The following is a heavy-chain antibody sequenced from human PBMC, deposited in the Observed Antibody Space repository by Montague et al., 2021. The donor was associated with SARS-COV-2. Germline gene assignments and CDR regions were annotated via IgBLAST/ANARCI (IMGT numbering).Heavy chain of an antibody. D-gene: IGHD3-3*01. CDR3: ARQPLGYDVVYYEYGIDV. CDR1: GDSVSSNRAA. V-gene: IGHV6-1*01. Sequence: CAISGDSVSSNRAAWNWFRQSPSRALGGRGGTYYGSKWIIDFEVFVKSGIPINPHTSRNQFSLQLNSVTPEDTAVNYCARQPLGYDVVYYEYGIDVWGQGPTVTVSS. J-gene: IGHJ6*02. CDR2: TYYGSKWII.